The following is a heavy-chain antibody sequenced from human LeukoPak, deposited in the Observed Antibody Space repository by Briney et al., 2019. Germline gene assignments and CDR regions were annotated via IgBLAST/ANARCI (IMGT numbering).Heavy chain of an antibody. V-gene: IGHV4-59*11. D-gene: IGHD1-7*01. CDR2: IYYSGST. Sequence: SETLSLTCTVSGGSISSHYWSWIRQPPGKGLEWIGYIYYSGSTNYNPSLKSRVTISVDTSKNQFSLKLSSVTAADTAVYYCARALYNWNSYFDYWGQGTLVTVSS. CDR1: GGSISSHY. CDR3: ARALYNWNSYFDY. J-gene: IGHJ4*02.